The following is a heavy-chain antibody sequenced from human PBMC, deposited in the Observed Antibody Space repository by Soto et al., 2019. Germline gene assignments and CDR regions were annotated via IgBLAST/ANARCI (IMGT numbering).Heavy chain of an antibody. CDR2: ISHTGST. Sequence: SETLSLTCAVSGGSITSGNSYSWSWIRQPPGKGLEWIGSISHTGSTSYNPSLKSRLTMSVDKSKNQFSLRLSSVTAADMAVYYCASAVAHYFGTCFAPWGQGILVTVSS. V-gene: IGHV4-30-2*01. D-gene: IGHD3-10*01. CDR1: GGSITSGNSYS. CDR3: ASAVAHYFGTCFAP. J-gene: IGHJ5*02.